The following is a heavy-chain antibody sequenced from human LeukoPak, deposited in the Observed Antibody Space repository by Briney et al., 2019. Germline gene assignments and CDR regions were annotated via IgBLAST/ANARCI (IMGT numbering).Heavy chain of an antibody. CDR2: IYTSGST. CDR3: TRGAGWLIDY. D-gene: IGHD3-16*01. Sequence: SETLSLTCTVSGYSISSGYYWGWIRQPPGKGLEWIGRIYTSGSTNYNPSLKSRVTISADTSKNHFSLKLNSVTTADTAVYYCTRGAGWLIDYWGQGILVTVSS. J-gene: IGHJ4*02. CDR1: GYSISSGYY. V-gene: IGHV4-38-2*02.